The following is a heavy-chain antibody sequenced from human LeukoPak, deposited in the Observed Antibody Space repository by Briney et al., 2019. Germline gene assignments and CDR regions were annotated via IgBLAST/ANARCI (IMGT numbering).Heavy chain of an antibody. CDR3: AREFSDILTGYHSWDY. CDR1: GYTFTGYY. J-gene: IGHJ4*02. V-gene: IGHV1-2*06. D-gene: IGHD3-9*01. CDR2: INPNSGGT. Sequence: ASVKVSCKASGYTFTGYYMHWVRQAPGQGLEWMGRINPNSGGTNYAQKFQGRVTMTRDTSISTAYMELSRLRSDDTAVYYCAREFSDILTGYHSWDYWGQGTLVTVSS.